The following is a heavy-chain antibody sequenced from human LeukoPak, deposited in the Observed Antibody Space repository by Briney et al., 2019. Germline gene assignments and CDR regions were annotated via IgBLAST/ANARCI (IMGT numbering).Heavy chain of an antibody. CDR2: IYYSGST. CDR3: ARATYYGDYVDY. D-gene: IGHD4-17*01. J-gene: IGHJ4*02. Sequence: SKTLSLTCTVSGGSISSSSYYWGWIRQPPGKGLEWIGSIYYSGSTYYNPSLKSRVTISVDTSKNQFSLKLSSVTAADTAVYYCARATYYGDYVDYWGQGTLVTVSS. V-gene: IGHV4-39*01. CDR1: GGSISSSSYY.